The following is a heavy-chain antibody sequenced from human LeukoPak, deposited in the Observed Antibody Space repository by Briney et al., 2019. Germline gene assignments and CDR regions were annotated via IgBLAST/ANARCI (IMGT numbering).Heavy chain of an antibody. V-gene: IGHV1-69*01. Sequence: SVKVSCKASGGTFSSYAISWVRQAPGQGLEWMGGIIPIFGTANYAQKFQGRVTITADESTSTAYMELSSLRSEDTAVYYCARGYYDSSGYYSTNWFNPWGQGTLVTVSS. CDR3: ARGYYDSSGYYSTNWFNP. CDR2: IIPIFGTA. J-gene: IGHJ5*02. CDR1: GGTFSSYA. D-gene: IGHD3-22*01.